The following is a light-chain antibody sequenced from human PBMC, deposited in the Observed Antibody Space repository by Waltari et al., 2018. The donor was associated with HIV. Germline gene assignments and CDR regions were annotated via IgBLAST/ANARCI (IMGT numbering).Light chain of an antibody. V-gene: IGLV2-14*01. Sequence: QSALTQPDSVSGSPGQSLTISCTVTSSDVGGYNSVYWYQQHPGKAPKLMIYEVSNRPSGVSNRFSGSKSGNTASLTISGLQAEDEADYYCSSYTSSSTLGVLFGGGTKLTVL. CDR3: SSYTSSSTLGVL. CDR2: EVS. CDR1: SSDVGGYNS. J-gene: IGLJ2*01.